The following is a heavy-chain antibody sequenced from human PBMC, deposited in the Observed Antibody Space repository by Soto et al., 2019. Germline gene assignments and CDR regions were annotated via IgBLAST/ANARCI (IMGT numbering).Heavy chain of an antibody. V-gene: IGHV2-5*02. CDR1: GFSLNTGGVG. CDR2: IYWDDDK. CDR3: ARRRGGLGGGWTTPCIDY. Sequence: QITLKESGPTVVKPTQTLTLTCSLSGFSLNTGGVGVGWIRQPPGKALEWLAVIYWDDDKSWNPSLRDRHTINRDASDDQGVLTVTNMDPVDTGTYYSARRRGGLGGGWTTPCIDYWGQGTLVTVSS. J-gene: IGHJ4*02. D-gene: IGHD6-19*01.